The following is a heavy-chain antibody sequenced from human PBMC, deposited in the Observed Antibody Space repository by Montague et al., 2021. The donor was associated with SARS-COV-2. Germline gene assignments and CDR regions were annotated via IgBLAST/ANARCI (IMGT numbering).Heavy chain of an antibody. V-gene: IGHV6-1*01. J-gene: IGHJ4*02. Sequence: CAISGDSVSSIIVTCNWIRQTPSRGFQWLGRTYHMPKWYNDYAESVKSRITIDPDTSKHQFSLHLNSVTPEDTAVYYCARIPVGSKYYFDFWGQGTLVTVSS. CDR2: TYHMPKWYN. CDR3: ARIPVGSKYYFDF. D-gene: IGHD2-2*01. CDR1: GDSVSSIIVT.